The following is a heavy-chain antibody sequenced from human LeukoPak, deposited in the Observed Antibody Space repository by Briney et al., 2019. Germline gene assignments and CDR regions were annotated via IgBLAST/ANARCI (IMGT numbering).Heavy chain of an antibody. J-gene: IGHJ5*02. V-gene: IGHV4-34*01. CDR3: AREVSSGWYPNWFDP. Sequence: PSETLSLTCAVYGGTFSGYYWSWIRQPPGKRLEWVGESNDSGGTNYNPSLKSRVTISADKSKNQVSLKLTSVTAADTAVYYCAREVSSGWYPNWFDPWGQGTLVTVSS. CDR2: SNDSGGT. D-gene: IGHD6-19*01. CDR1: GGTFSGYY.